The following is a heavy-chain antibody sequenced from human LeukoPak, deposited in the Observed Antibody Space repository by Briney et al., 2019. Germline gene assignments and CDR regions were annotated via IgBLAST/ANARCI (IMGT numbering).Heavy chain of an antibody. CDR2: ISSSGSTI. CDR1: GFTFSDHY. CDR3: ARGRRYNSGWYYLDY. V-gene: IGHV3-11*01. D-gene: IGHD6-19*01. J-gene: IGHJ4*02. Sequence: KAGGSLRLSCAASGFTFSDHYMSWIRQAPGKGLEWVSYISSSGSTIYYADSVKGRFTISRDNAKNSLYLQMNSLRAEDTAVYYCARGRRYNSGWYYLDYWGQGTLVTVSS.